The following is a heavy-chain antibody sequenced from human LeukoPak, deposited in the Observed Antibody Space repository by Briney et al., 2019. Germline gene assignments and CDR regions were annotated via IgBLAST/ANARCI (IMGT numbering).Heavy chain of an antibody. D-gene: IGHD3-22*01. CDR2: ISSSSSSYI. CDR1: GFTFSSYS. CDR3: ARDGPEYDSSGYYYLDY. V-gene: IGHV3-21*01. J-gene: IGHJ4*02. Sequence: PGGSLRLSCAASGFTFSSYSMNWVRQAPGKGLEWVSSISSSSSSYIYYADSVKGRFTISRDNAKNSLYLQMNSLRAEDTAVYYCARDGPEYDSSGYYYLDYWGQGTLVTVSS.